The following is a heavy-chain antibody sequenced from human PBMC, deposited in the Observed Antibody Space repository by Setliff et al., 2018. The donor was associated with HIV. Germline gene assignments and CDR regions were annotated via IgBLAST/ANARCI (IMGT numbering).Heavy chain of an antibody. D-gene: IGHD1-26*01. CDR2: IYYSGGT. CDR1: GGSISSSSYY. J-gene: IGHJ4*02. CDR3: ASGGHRLHDY. V-gene: IGHV4-39*07. Sequence: PSETLSLTCTVSGGSISSSSYYWGWIRQPPGKGLEWIGTIYYSGGTYYKSSLKGRLIISLDTSKNQFSLNLRSVTAADTAVYFCASGGHRLHDYWGQGTLVTVSS.